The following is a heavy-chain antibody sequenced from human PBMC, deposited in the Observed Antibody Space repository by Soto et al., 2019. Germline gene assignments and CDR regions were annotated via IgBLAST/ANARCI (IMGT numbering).Heavy chain of an antibody. CDR1: GYKFTNYW. J-gene: IGHJ6*02. Sequence: GESLKISCKGSGYKFTNYWIGWVRQMPGKGLEWVGIIYPGDSDTQYSPYFQGQVTISADKSINTAYLQWSSLKASDTAMYYCARTSAAGKYYYGMDVWGQGTTVTVSS. CDR3: ARTSAAGKYYYGMDV. V-gene: IGHV5-51*01. CDR2: IYPGDSDT. D-gene: IGHD6-13*01.